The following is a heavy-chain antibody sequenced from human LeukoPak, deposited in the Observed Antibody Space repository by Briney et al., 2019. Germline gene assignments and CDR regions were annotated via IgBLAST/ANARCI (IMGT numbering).Heavy chain of an antibody. CDR1: GFTFNNYW. V-gene: IGHV3-7*04. CDR3: ARGYGDYDFFFNY. D-gene: IGHD4-17*01. CDR2: IKQDGSEK. Sequence: PGGSLRLSCAASGFTFNNYWMSWVRQAPGKGLEWVANIKQDGSEKYFVDFLKGRFTISRGNAKNSLYLQMNSLRAEDTAFYYCARGYGDYDFFFNYWGQGTLVTVSS. J-gene: IGHJ4*02.